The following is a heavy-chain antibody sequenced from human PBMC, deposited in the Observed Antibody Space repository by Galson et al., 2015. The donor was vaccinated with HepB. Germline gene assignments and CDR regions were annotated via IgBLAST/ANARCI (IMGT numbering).Heavy chain of an antibody. CDR3: ARDSPILLSKP. CDR2: VSAGSGNII. V-gene: IGHV3-48*01. J-gene: IGHJ5*02. Sequence: SLRLSCAASGSTFSVYSMNWVRQAPGKGLEWVSYVSAGSGNIIYYADSVKGRFTVSRDNAKNSVTLHMNSLRVEDTAVYYCARDSPILLSKPWGQGTLVTVSS. D-gene: IGHD3-9*01. CDR1: GSTFSVYS.